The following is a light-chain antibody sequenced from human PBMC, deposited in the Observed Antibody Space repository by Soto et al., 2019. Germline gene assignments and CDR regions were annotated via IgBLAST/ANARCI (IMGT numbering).Light chain of an antibody. V-gene: IGLV2-23*02. CDR3: CSYAGSSTGV. Sequence: QSALTQPASVSGSPGQSITISCTGTSSDVGSYNLVSWYQQHPGKAPKIMIYEVSKRPSGVSNRFSGSKSGNTASLTISGLQAEDEADYYCCSYAGSSTGVFGGGTKLTVL. CDR1: SSDVGSYNL. J-gene: IGLJ2*01. CDR2: EVS.